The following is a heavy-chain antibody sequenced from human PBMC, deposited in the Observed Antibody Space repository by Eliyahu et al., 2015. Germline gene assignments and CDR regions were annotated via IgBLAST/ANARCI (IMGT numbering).Heavy chain of an antibody. Sequence: PSQTLSLTCSVSGDSISSGAYYWSWIRQHPEKGLEWIGYVHYSGSAYYNPSLKSRVTMSADTSKNQLYLRLTSVTAADTAVYFCARDQRLLTERWFDPWGQGAPVTVSS. V-gene: IGHV4-31*03. D-gene: IGHD1-20*01. J-gene: IGHJ5*02. CDR1: GDSISSGAYY. CDR3: ARDQRLLTERWFDP. CDR2: VHYSGSA.